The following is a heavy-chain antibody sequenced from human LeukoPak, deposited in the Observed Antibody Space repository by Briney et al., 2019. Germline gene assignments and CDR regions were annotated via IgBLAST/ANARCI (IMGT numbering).Heavy chain of an antibody. Sequence: SSETLSLTCAVSGGSVSSSKWWTWVRQPPGKGLEWIGEIYLSGSTNYNPSLKSRVTISIDKSKNQFSLKLSSMTAADTAVYYCARGGVTPADWGQGTLVTVSS. CDR1: GGSVSSSKW. CDR3: ARGGVTPAD. V-gene: IGHV4-4*02. J-gene: IGHJ4*02. D-gene: IGHD2-2*01. CDR2: IYLSGST.